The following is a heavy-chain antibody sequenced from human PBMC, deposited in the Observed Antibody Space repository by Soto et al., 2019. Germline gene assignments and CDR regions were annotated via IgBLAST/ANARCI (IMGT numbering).Heavy chain of an antibody. D-gene: IGHD2-21*02. CDR2: IIPIFGTA. V-gene: IGHV1-69*01. J-gene: IGHJ3*02. CDR1: GGTFSSYA. CDR3: ARVEAYCGGDCDAFDI. Sequence: QVQLVQSGAEVKKPGSSVKVSCKASGGTFSSYAISWVRQAPGQGLEWMGGIIPIFGTANYAQKFQGRVTITADEPTSTAYMELSSLRSEDTAVYYCARVEAYCGGDCDAFDIWGQGTMVTVSS.